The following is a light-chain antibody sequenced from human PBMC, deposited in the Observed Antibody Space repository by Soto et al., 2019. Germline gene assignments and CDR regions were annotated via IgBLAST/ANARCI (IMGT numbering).Light chain of an antibody. CDR2: DVS. V-gene: IGLV2-11*01. CDR1: SSDVGGYNY. J-gene: IGLJ3*02. CDR3: CSYAGSYTWV. Sequence: QSVLTQPRSVSGSPGQSVTISCTGTSSDVGGYNYVSWYQLHPGTAPKLMIYDVSKRPSGVPDRFSGSKSGNTASLTISGPQAEDEADYYCCSYAGSYTWVFGGGTKLTVL.